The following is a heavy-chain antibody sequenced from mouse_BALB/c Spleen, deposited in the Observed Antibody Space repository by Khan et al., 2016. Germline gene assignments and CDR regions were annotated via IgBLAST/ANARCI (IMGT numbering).Heavy chain of an antibody. D-gene: IGHD2-10*02. CDR1: GLNIKDTY. CDR2: IEAPNGKT. J-gene: IGHJ2*01. Sequence: VQLKQSGAELVKSGATVKLSCTASGLNIKDTYMHWLKQCPEQGLEWIGRIEAPNGKTKYDPKIQGKATIKADTSTNQAYLQLNSLPSEDTAIYYCARMASMWGQGTTLTVSS. CDR3: ARMASM. V-gene: IGHV14-3*02.